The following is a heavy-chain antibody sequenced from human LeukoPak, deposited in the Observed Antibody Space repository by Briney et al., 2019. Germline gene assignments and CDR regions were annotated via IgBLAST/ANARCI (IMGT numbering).Heavy chain of an antibody. J-gene: IGHJ4*02. CDR3: AMGPYYYDSSGYYY. Sequence: GGSLRLSCAASGFTFSTYWMHWVRQAPGKGLVWVSRINSDGSSTSYADSVKGRFTISRDNAKNTLYLQMNSLRAEDTAVYYCAMGPYYYDSSGYYYWGQGTLVTVSS. CDR1: GFTFSTYW. CDR2: INSDGSST. V-gene: IGHV3-74*01. D-gene: IGHD3-22*01.